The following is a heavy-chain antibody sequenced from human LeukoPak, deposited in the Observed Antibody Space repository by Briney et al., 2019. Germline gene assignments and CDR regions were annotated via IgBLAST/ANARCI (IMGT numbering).Heavy chain of an antibody. CDR1: GFTFSSYA. V-gene: IGHV3-23*01. J-gene: IGHJ5*02. D-gene: IGHD3-22*01. CDR3: AKDDVVVILPDNWFDP. CDR2: ISGNSGST. Sequence: GGSLRLSCAASGFTFSSYAMSWVRQAPGKGLEWVSGISGNSGSTYYADSAKGRFTISRDNSKNTLYLQMNSLRAEDTAVYYCAKDDVVVILPDNWFDPWGQGTLVTVSS.